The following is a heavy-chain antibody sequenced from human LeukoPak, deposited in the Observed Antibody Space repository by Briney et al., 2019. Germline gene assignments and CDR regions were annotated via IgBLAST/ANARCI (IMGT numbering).Heavy chain of an antibody. J-gene: IGHJ2*01. Sequence: SETLSLTCAVYGGSFSGYYWSWIRQPPGQGLEWIGEINHSGSTNYNPSLKSRVTISVDTPKNQFSLKLSSVTAADTAVYYCARTRITMIVPQTHWYFDLWGRGTLVTVSS. CDR2: INHSGST. D-gene: IGHD3-22*01. CDR1: GGSFSGYY. CDR3: ARTRITMIVPQTHWYFDL. V-gene: IGHV4-34*01.